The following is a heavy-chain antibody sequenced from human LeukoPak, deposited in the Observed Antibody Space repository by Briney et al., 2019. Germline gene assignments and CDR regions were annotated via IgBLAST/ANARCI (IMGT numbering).Heavy chain of an antibody. D-gene: IGHD3-22*01. CDR3: AKGWLSYYYDSSGYYNVDNWFDP. J-gene: IGHJ5*02. V-gene: IGHV3-30*02. CDR2: IRYDGSNK. Sequence: RGSLRLSCAASGFTFSSYGMHWVRQAPGKGLEWVAFIRYDGSNKYYADSVKGRFTISRDNSKNTLYLQMNSLRAEDTAVYYCAKGWLSYYYDSSGYYNVDNWFDPWGQGTLVTVSS. CDR1: GFTFSSYG.